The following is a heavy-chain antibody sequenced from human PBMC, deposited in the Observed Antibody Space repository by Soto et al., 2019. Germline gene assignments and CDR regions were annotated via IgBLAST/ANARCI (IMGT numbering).Heavy chain of an antibody. J-gene: IGHJ6*02. CDR2: ISSSSSYI. CDR1: GFTFSSYS. CDR3: AREPFYYYYYGMDV. Sequence: PGGSLRLSCAASGFTFSSYSMNWVRQAPGKGLEWVSSISSSSSYIYYADSVKGRFTISRDNAKNSLYLQMNSLRAEDTAVYYCAREPFYYYYYGMDVWGQGTTVTVSS. V-gene: IGHV3-21*01.